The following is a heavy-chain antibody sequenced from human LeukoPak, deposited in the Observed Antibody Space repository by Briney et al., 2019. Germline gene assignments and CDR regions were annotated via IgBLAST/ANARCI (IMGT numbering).Heavy chain of an antibody. D-gene: IGHD5-24*01. CDR2: IYPTDSDT. Sequence: GESLKISCKGSGYSFTDYWIGWVRQMPGKGLEWMGIIYPTDSDTRYSPSFQGQVTISVDKSISTAYLQWSSLKASDTAMYFCVRPRETDTITGLKHWGQGTLVTVSS. CDR3: VRPRETDTITGLKH. V-gene: IGHV5-51*01. CDR1: GYSFTDYW. J-gene: IGHJ1*01.